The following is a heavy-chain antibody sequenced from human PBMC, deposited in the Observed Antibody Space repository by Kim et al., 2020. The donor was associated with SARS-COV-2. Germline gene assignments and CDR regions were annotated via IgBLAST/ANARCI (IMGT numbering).Heavy chain of an antibody. V-gene: IGHV3-11*04. CDR3: ARDPPLGYCSGGSCPNWFDP. CDR2: ISSSGSTI. Sequence: GGSLRLSCAASGFTFSDYYMSWIRQAPGKGLEWVSYISSSGSTIYYADSVKGRFTISRDNAKNSLYLQMNSLRAEDTAVYYCARDPPLGYCSGGSCPNWFDPWGQGTLVTVSS. J-gene: IGHJ5*02. D-gene: IGHD2-15*01. CDR1: GFTFSDYY.